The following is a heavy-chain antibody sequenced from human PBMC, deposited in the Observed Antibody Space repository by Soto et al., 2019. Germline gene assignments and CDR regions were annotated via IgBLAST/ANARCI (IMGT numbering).Heavy chain of an antibody. CDR1: GFTFSSYG. V-gene: IGHV3-33*01. CDR2: IWYDGSNK. D-gene: IGHD2-2*01. Sequence: GGSLRLSCAASGFTFSSYGMHWVRQAPGKGLEWVAVIWYDGSNKYYADSVKGRFTISRDNSKNTLYLQMNSLRAEDTAVYYCAREGYCSSTSCYLYFDYWGQGTLVTVSS. CDR3: AREGYCSSTSCYLYFDY. J-gene: IGHJ4*02.